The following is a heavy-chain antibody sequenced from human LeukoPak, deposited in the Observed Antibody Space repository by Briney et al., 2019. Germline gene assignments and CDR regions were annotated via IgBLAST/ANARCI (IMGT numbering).Heavy chain of an antibody. V-gene: IGHV1-8*03. CDR3: ARGGSHYYWYYYMDV. CDR1: GYTFTSYD. CDR2: MNPNSGNT. J-gene: IGHJ6*03. Sequence: ASVKVSCKASGYTFTSYDINWVRQAPGQGLEWMGWMNPNSGNTGYAQKFQGRVTITRNTSISTAYMELSSLRSEDTAVYYCARGGSHYYWYYYMDVWGKGTTVTVSS.